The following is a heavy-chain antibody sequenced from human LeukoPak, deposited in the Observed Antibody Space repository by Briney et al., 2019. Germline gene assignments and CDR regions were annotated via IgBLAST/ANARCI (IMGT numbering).Heavy chain of an antibody. D-gene: IGHD1-20*01. V-gene: IGHV3-21*01. Sequence: GGSLRLSCAASGFTFSSYSMNWVRQAPGKGLEWVSSISSSSSYIYYADSVKGRFTISRDNAKNSLYLQMNSLRAEDTAVYYCARGSLLTSNWFDPWGQGTLVTVSS. CDR3: ARGSLLTSNWFDP. J-gene: IGHJ5*02. CDR1: GFTFSSYS. CDR2: ISSSSSYI.